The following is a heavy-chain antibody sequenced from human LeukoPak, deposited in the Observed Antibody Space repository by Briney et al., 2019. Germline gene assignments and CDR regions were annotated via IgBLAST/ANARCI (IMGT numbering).Heavy chain of an antibody. J-gene: IGHJ3*02. Sequence: GGSLRLSCAASGFRFSDYYVIWIRRAPGKGLEWVSYISSSGSTKYYADSVKVRFTISRDNARNSLFLQMNRLRAEDTAVYYCARDATMIVVTGNFDIWGQGTLLTVSS. D-gene: IGHD3-22*01. CDR3: ARDATMIVVTGNFDI. V-gene: IGHV3-11*04. CDR1: GFRFSDYY. CDR2: ISSSGSTK.